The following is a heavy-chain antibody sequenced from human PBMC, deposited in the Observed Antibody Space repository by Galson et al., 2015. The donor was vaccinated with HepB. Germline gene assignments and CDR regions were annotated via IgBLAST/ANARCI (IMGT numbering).Heavy chain of an antibody. J-gene: IGHJ4*02. CDR1: GYTFTTYA. V-gene: IGHV1-3*01. CDR2: INGGDGNT. CDR3: ARLRDYASSGYYVHFDY. Sequence: SVKVSCKASGYTFTTYAIHWVRQAPGQRLEWMGWINGGDGNTKYSQKFQGRVTMTRDTSASTAYMELSSLRSEDTAMYYCARLRDYASSGYYVHFDYWGQGALVTVSS. D-gene: IGHD3-22*01.